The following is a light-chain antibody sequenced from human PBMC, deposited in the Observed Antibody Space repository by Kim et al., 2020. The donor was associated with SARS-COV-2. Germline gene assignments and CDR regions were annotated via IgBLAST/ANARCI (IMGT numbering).Light chain of an antibody. Sequence: DIQMTQSPSSLSASVGDRVTITCLATQDISNSLNWYQQKPGEPPKLLIYEATNLETGVPIRFSGSTSVTDFTFTISSLQPEDIATYYCQQYDHVPFTFGRGTKVEI. CDR3: QQYDHVPFT. CDR2: EAT. CDR1: QDISNS. V-gene: IGKV1-33*01. J-gene: IGKJ4*01.